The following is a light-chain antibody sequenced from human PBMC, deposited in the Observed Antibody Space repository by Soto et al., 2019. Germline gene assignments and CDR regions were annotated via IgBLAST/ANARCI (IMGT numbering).Light chain of an antibody. J-gene: IGLJ1*01. V-gene: IGLV2-14*03. CDR3: SSYTTSSTAV. Sequence: QSVLTQPASVFGSPGQSITISCTGTSSDVGGYNFVSWYQQLPGKAPKLMIYEVTSRPSGVSNRFSGSKSGNTASLTISGLQPEDEAEYYCSSYTTSSTAVFGTGTKVTVL. CDR2: EVT. CDR1: SSDVGGYNF.